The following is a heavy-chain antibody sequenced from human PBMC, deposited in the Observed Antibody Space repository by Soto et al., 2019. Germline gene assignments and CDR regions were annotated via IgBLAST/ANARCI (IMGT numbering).Heavy chain of an antibody. CDR2: AHHSGRT. J-gene: IGHJ4*02. Sequence: QVQLQESGPGLVKPSRTLSLTCTVSGGSMSSSNWWNWVRQPPGKGLEWIGEAHHSGRTNYNPSLKSRVTISVDKSKNHFSLKLSSVTAADTAVYYCARSEATVLDNWGQGTLVTVSS. V-gene: IGHV4-4*02. CDR1: GGSMSSSNW. D-gene: IGHD4-17*01. CDR3: ARSEATVLDN.